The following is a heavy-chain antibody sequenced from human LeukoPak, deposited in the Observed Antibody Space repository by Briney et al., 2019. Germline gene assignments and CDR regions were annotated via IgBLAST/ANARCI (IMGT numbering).Heavy chain of an antibody. V-gene: IGHV3-15*01. CDR2: IKSKTYGETT. CDR1: GFTFRDAW. Sequence: PGGSLRLSCAASGFTFRDAWLSWVRQAPGKGLEWVGRIKSKTYGETTDYAAPVKGRFTISRDDSKTTLFLQMNSLKTEDTAVYYCTTATSYWGQGTLVTVSS. CDR3: TTATSY. J-gene: IGHJ4*02.